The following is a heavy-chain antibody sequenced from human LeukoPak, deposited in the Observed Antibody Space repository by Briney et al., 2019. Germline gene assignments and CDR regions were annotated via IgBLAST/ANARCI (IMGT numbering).Heavy chain of an antibody. CDR3: ARHFYDNTFDI. CDR1: GFTFSSYA. J-gene: IGHJ3*02. D-gene: IGHD3-22*01. Sequence: PGGSLRLSCAASGFTFSSYAMSWVRQAPGKGLEWVSVITGSGATTKYADSVKGRFTISRDNSKNTLYLQMSSLRAEDTAVYYCARHFYDNTFDIWGQGTMVTVSS. CDR2: ITGSGATT. V-gene: IGHV3-23*01.